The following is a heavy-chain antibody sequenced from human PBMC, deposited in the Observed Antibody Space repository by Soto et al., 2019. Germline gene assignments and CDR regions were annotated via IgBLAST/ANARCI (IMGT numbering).Heavy chain of an antibody. J-gene: IGHJ4*02. D-gene: IGHD2-8*02. CDR2: INHSGST. CDR3: ARDKITGLFDY. Sequence: WDILAHRLGVLGWPFSVYRSAWSRQRPGTGLEWIGEINHSGSTNYNPSLKSRVTISVDTSKNQFSLKLTSVTAADTAVYYCARDKITGLFDYWGQGTLVTAPQ. CDR1: GWPFSVYR. V-gene: IGHV4-34*01.